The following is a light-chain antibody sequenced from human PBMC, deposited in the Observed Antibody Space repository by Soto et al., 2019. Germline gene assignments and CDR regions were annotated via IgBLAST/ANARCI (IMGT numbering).Light chain of an antibody. J-gene: IGKJ1*01. Sequence: EVVMTQSPVTLSVSPGERATLSCRTSQYVNSNLAWYQQKPGQAPRLLIYGASNRATGIPARFSGSGSGTEFTLTISRLQSEDFAVYFCQQYNSWPRTFGQGTKVDIK. CDR1: QYVNSN. CDR3: QQYNSWPRT. V-gene: IGKV3-15*01. CDR2: GAS.